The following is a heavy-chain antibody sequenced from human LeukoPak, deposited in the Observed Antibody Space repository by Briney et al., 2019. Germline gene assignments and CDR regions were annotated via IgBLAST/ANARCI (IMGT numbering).Heavy chain of an antibody. CDR1: GGSISTYF. V-gene: IGHV4-59*01. D-gene: IGHD6-19*01. CDR2: IYYSGST. J-gene: IGHJ4*02. CDR3: ARGQQWLEAFEH. Sequence: SETLSLTCTVSGGSISTYFWSWIRQPPGKGLEWIGYIYYSGSTNYNPSLKSRVTISLDTSKNQSSPKLSSVTAADTAMYYCARGQQWLEAFEHWGQGTLVTVSS.